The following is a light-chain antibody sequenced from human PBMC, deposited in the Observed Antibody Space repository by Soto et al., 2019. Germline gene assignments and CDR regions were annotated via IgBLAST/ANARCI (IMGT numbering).Light chain of an antibody. V-gene: IGKV1-39*01. CDR1: QSISSY. CDR3: QQSYSTPPIT. Sequence: DIQMTQSPSTLSPSVGDRVTITCRASQSISSYLNWYQQKPGKAPKLLIYAASSLQSGVPSRFSGSGSGTDFTLTISSLQPEDFANYYCQQSYSTPPITFGQGTRLEIK. J-gene: IGKJ5*01. CDR2: AAS.